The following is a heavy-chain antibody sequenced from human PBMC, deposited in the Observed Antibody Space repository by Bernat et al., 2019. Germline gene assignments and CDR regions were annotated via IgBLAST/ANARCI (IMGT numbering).Heavy chain of an antibody. CDR3: TTVCLTGYLHAWYFDY. CDR2: IKSKTDGGTI. Sequence: EVQLVESGGGLVKPGGSLRLSCAASGFTFSNAWMSWVRQAPGKGPEWVGRIKSKTDGGTIDYAAYVKGRFTISRDDSKNTLYLQMNSLKTEDTAVYYCTTVCLTGYLHAWYFDYWGQGTLVTVSS. J-gene: IGHJ4*02. V-gene: IGHV3-15*01. CDR1: GFTFSNAW. D-gene: IGHD3-9*01.